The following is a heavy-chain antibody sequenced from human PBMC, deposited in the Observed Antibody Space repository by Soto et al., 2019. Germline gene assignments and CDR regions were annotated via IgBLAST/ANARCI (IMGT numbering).Heavy chain of an antibody. CDR2: ILGSGGNT. Sequence: EVQLLESGGGLVQPGGSLRLSCAASGFTFSSYAMSWVRQAPGKGLEWVSTILGSGGNTYYADSVKGRFTISRDNSKHTMYLQMNSLRAEDTAVYYCAKWAVGFDYWGQGTLVTVSS. CDR1: GFTFSSYA. V-gene: IGHV3-23*01. CDR3: AKWAVGFDY. J-gene: IGHJ4*02.